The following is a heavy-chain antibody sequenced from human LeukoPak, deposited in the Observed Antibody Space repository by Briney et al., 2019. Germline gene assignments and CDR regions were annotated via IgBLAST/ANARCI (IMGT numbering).Heavy chain of an antibody. J-gene: IGHJ4*02. CDR3: AKDYYSNYQFDY. CDR1: GFTFSSYA. D-gene: IGHD4-11*01. V-gene: IGHV3-23*01. CDR2: ISGSGGST. Sequence: GGSLRLSCAASGFTFSSYAMSWVRQAPGKGLEWVSAISGSGGSTYYADSVKGRFTISRDNSKNTLYLQMNGLRAEDTAVYYCAKDYYSNYQFDYWGQGTLVTVSS.